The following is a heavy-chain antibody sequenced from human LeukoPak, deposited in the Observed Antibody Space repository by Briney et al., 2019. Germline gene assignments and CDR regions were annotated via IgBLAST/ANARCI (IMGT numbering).Heavy chain of an antibody. CDR1: GGSISSYY. D-gene: IGHD1-1*01. CDR2: IYYSGST. V-gene: IGHV4-59*12. Sequence: SETLSLTCTVSGGSISSYYWSWIRQPPGKGPEWIGYIYYSGSTNYNPSLKSRITISVDTSKNQFSLKLSSVTAADTAVYYCARGEETDWNDNGMDVWGQGTTVTVSS. CDR3: ARGEETDWNDNGMDV. J-gene: IGHJ6*02.